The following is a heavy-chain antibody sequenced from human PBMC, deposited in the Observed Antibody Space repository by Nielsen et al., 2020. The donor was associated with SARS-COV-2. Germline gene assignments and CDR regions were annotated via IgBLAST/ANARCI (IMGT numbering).Heavy chain of an antibody. CDR2: INPSGGST. V-gene: IGHV1-46*01. J-gene: IGHJ6*02. CDR3: ARDRVESSDYYYGMDV. Sequence: SVQVSCKASGYTFTSYYMHWVRQAPGQGLEWMGIINPSGGSTSYAQKFQGRVTMTRDTSTSTVYMELSSLRSEDTAVYYCARDRVESSDYYYGMDVWGQGTTVTVSS. CDR1: GYTFTSYY. D-gene: IGHD2-15*01.